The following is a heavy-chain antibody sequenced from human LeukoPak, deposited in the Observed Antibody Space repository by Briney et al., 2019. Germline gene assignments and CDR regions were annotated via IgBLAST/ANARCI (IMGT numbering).Heavy chain of an antibody. CDR2: ISSSSGYI. D-gene: IGHD6-19*01. V-gene: IGHV3-21*01. Sequence: PGGSLRLSCAASGFTFSSYSMNWVRQAPGKGLEWVSSISSSSGYIYYADSVKGRFTISRDNAKNSLYLQMNSLRAEDTAVYYCARDHGEIAVADFYYYYGMDVWGQGTTVTVSS. CDR1: GFTFSSYS. CDR3: ARDHGEIAVADFYYYYGMDV. J-gene: IGHJ6*02.